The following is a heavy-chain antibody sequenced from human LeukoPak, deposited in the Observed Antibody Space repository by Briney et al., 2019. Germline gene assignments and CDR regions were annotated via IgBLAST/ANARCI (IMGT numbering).Heavy chain of an antibody. V-gene: IGHV4-34*01. CDR2: INHSGST. CDR3: ASYPYDSTHWFDP. Sequence: PSETLSLTCAVYGGSFSGYYWSWIRQPPGKGLEWIGEINHSGSTNYNPSLKSRVTISVDTSKNQFSLKLSSVTAADTAVYYCASYPYDSTHWFDPWGQGTLVTVSS. D-gene: IGHD3-3*01. CDR1: GGSFSGYY. J-gene: IGHJ5*02.